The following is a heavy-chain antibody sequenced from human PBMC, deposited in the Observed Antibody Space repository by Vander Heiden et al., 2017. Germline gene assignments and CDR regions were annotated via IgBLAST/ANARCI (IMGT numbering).Heavy chain of an antibody. CDR1: GFTVSSTY. V-gene: IGHV3-53*01. CDR2: IYSGGST. D-gene: IGHD6-13*01. Sequence: EVQLVESGGGLIQPGGSLRLSCAASGFTVSSTYMSWVRQAPGKGLEWVSVIYSGGSTYYADSVKGRFTISRDNSKNTLYLQMNSLRAEDTAVYYCLGYSSSWYYSYYGMDVWGQGTTVTVS. J-gene: IGHJ6*02. CDR3: LGYSSSWYYSYYGMDV.